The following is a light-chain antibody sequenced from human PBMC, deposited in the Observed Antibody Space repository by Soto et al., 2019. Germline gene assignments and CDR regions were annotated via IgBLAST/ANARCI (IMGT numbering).Light chain of an antibody. J-gene: IGKJ2*01. CDR2: AAS. CDR3: QHCYSTPYT. V-gene: IGKV1-39*01. CDR1: QSISSY. Sequence: DIQMTQSPSSLSASVGDRVTITCRASQSISSYLNWYQQKPGKAPKLLIYAASSLQSGVPSGFSASGSGTDFTLTISSLQPEDFATYYCQHCYSTPYTFGQGTKLEIK.